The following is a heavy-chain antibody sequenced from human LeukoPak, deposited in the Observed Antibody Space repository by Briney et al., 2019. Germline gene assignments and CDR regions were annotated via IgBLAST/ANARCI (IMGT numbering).Heavy chain of an antibody. Sequence: PSETLSLTCTVSGGSLSSYYWSWIRQPAGKGLEWIGRIYTSGSTNYNPSLKSRVTMSVDTSKNQFSLKLSSVTAADTAVYHCAREMGIAVAGTRWFDPWGQGTLVTVSS. CDR1: GGSLSSYY. CDR3: AREMGIAVAGTRWFDP. V-gene: IGHV4-4*07. D-gene: IGHD6-19*01. J-gene: IGHJ5*02. CDR2: IYTSGST.